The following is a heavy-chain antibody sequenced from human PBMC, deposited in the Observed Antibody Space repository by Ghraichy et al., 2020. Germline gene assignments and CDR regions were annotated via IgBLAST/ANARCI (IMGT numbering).Heavy chain of an antibody. CDR2: IKSDGSEK. Sequence: GGSLRLSCAASGFTFSNYWMTWVRQAPGKGLEWVANIKSDGSEKYFVDSVKGRFTISRDNAENSLYLQMNSLRAEVTAVYYCARCYDSIWGSYPLNYWGQGTLVIVSS. J-gene: IGHJ4*02. CDR1: GFTFSNYW. V-gene: IGHV3-7*01. CDR3: ARCYDSIWGSYPLNY. D-gene: IGHD3-16*02.